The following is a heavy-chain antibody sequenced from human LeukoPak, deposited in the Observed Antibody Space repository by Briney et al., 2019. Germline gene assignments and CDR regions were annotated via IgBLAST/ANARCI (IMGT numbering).Heavy chain of an antibody. D-gene: IGHD2-15*01. Sequence: ASVKVSCKASGYTFTGYYMHWVRQAPGQGLEWMGWINPNSGGTNYAQKFQGWVTMTRDTSISTAYMELSRLRSDDTAVYYCARDLPCSGGSCYGYWGQGTLVTVSS. CDR2: INPNSGGT. J-gene: IGHJ4*02. CDR1: GYTFTGYY. CDR3: ARDLPCSGGSCYGY. V-gene: IGHV1-2*04.